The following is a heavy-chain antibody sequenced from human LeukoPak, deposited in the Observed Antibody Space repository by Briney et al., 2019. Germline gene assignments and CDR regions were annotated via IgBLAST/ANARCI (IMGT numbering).Heavy chain of an antibody. CDR3: ASIGTRSEYY. Sequence: SETLSLTCTVSGGSISSSSDYWGWIRQPPGKGLEWIGSIYYSGSTYYNPSLNSRVTISVDTSKNQFSLKLSSVTAADTAVYYCASIGTRSEYYWGQGTLVTVSS. D-gene: IGHD6-13*01. J-gene: IGHJ4*02. CDR2: IYYSGST. V-gene: IGHV4-39*01. CDR1: GGSISSSSDY.